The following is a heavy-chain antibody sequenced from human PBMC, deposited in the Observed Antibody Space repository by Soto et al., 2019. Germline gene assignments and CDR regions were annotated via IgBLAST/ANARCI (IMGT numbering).Heavy chain of an antibody. Sequence: EVQLVESGGGLVLSGVSLRLSCAASGFTFNNYYMVWVRQAPGRGLEWVANINQDGSAKYYVDSVKGRFTISRDNAKSSLYLQINSLRAEDTATYYCGRGFGGTHWGQGSLVTVSS. CDR1: GFTFNNYY. CDR3: GRGFGGTH. J-gene: IGHJ4*02. V-gene: IGHV3-7*05. D-gene: IGHD2-15*01. CDR2: INQDGSAK.